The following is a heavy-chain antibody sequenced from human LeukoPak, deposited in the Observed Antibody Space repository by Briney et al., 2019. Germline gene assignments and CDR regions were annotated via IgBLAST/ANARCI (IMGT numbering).Heavy chain of an antibody. V-gene: IGHV4-39*01. CDR3: VSPRGFSYGYFDY. CDR1: GGSISSSSAY. D-gene: IGHD5-18*01. Sequence: SETLSLTCTVSGGSISSSSAYWGWIREPPGKGLDWIGSIYYSKNTYYNPSLKSRVTISADTSKNQFSLTLGSVSATDTAVYYCVSPRGFSYGYFDYWGQGTLVTVSS. CDR2: IYYSKNT. J-gene: IGHJ4*02.